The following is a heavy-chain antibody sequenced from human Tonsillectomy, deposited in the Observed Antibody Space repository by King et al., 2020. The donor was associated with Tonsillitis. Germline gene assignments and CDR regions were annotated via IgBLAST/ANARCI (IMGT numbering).Heavy chain of an antibody. CDR2: ISSSSTFF. Sequence: DVQLVEYGGGLVKQGGSLRLSCAASGVTFSIYSLNLFCQAPGSELEWVSFISSSSTFFHYADSVKGRFTISRDNAKNLVYLAMNRLRAADTAMYYCGRGATPGVTMGTIDYWGQGTLVTVSS. D-gene: IGHD4/OR15-4a*01. V-gene: IGHV3-21*06. J-gene: IGHJ4*02. CDR1: GVTFSIYS. CDR3: GRGATPGVTMGTIDY.